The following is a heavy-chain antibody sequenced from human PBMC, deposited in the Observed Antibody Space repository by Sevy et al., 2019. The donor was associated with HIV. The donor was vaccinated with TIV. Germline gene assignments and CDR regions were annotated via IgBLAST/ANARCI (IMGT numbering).Heavy chain of an antibody. D-gene: IGHD3-10*01. CDR1: GFTFSSYG. CDR2: IWYDASNK. V-gene: IGHV3-33*01. J-gene: IGHJ4*02. CDR3: ARDYYGSGSHYNDVIDY. Sequence: LTCAASGFTFSSYGMHWVRQAPGKGLAWVAVIWYDASNKYYADSVKGRFTISRDNSKNTLYLQMNSLRAEDTALYYCARDYYGSGSHYNDVIDYWGQGTPVTVSS.